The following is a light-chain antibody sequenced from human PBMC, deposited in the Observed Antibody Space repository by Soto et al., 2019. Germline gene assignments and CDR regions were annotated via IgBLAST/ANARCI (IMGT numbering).Light chain of an antibody. Sequence: QSVLTQPPSVSAAPGQKVTISCSGSSSNIGNNYVSWYQQLPGTAPRLLIYDNNKRPSGIPDRFAGSKSGTSATLGITGLRPGDEAEYYCGTWDGSLSPYVFGTGTKLTVL. V-gene: IGLV1-51*01. CDR3: GTWDGSLSPYV. CDR1: SSNIGNNY. CDR2: DNN. J-gene: IGLJ1*01.